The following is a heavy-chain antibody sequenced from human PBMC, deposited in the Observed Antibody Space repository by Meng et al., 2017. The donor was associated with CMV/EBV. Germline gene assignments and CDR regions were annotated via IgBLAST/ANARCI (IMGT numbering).Heavy chain of an antibody. Sequence: GESLKISCAASGFTFDNYGMHWVHQTPGKGLEWVAFIRHDGTTKFYGDSVKGRFTISRDNSKNTVYLQMNSLRPEETAIYYCAKDLLLFGGANAYFDHWGQGTLVTVSS. J-gene: IGHJ4*02. CDR3: AKDLLLFGGANAYFDH. CDR2: IRHDGTTK. CDR1: GFTFDNYG. D-gene: IGHD3-16*01. V-gene: IGHV3-30*02.